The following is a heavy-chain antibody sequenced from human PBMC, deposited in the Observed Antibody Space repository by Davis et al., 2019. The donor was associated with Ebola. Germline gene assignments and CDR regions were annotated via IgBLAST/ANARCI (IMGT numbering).Heavy chain of an antibody. CDR1: GYTLTDYQ. J-gene: IGHJ6*03. CDR2: INPISGDA. CDR3: ARNPPESGYYYYYIDV. Sequence: ASVKVSCKASGYTLTDYQMHWVRQAPGQGLEWMGGINPISGDANYAESFQGRVTMTRDTSISTVYMELSSLTSEDTAIYYCARNPPESGYYYYYIDVWGEGTTVTV. D-gene: IGHD1-26*01. V-gene: IGHV1-2*02.